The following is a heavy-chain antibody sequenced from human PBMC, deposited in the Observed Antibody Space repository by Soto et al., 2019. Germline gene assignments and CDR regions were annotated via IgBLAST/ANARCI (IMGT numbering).Heavy chain of an antibody. Sequence: EGFLRLSCEASEFTLSIFRMTWIRQAPGRGLEWVSSMSGSSKYIHYADSVKGRFTISRDNAKNSLYLQMNRLRAEDTAVYYCAREKEDEGSSSLRVYDGMHVWGPGTTVTLSS. CDR3: AREKEDEGSSSLRVYDGMHV. J-gene: IGHJ6*02. CDR1: EFTLSIFR. V-gene: IGHV3-21*01. CDR2: MSGSSKYI. D-gene: IGHD6-6*01.